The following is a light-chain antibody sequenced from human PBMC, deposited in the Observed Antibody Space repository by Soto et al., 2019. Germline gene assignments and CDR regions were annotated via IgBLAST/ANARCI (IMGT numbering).Light chain of an antibody. Sequence: SALTQPASVSGSPGQSITISCTGTSSDVGSYNLVSWYQQHPGKAPKLMIYGVNKRPSGVSNRFSGSKSGNTASLTISGLQAEDEADYYCCSYAGISTFYVFGTGTKLTVL. CDR1: SSDVGSYNL. CDR3: CSYAGISTFYV. J-gene: IGLJ1*01. V-gene: IGLV2-23*02. CDR2: GVN.